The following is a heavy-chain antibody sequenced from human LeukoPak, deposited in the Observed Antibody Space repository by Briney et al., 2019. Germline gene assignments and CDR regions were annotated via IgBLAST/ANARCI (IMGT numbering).Heavy chain of an antibody. CDR1: GFTFSSYS. Sequence: GGSLRLSCAASGFTFSSYSMNWVRQAPGKGLEWVSSISSSSSYIYYADSAKGRFTISRDNAKNSLYLQMNSLRAEDTAVYYCARDSRGAFDYWGQGTLVTVSS. D-gene: IGHD4/OR15-4a*01. V-gene: IGHV3-21*01. J-gene: IGHJ4*02. CDR2: ISSSSSYI. CDR3: ARDSRGAFDY.